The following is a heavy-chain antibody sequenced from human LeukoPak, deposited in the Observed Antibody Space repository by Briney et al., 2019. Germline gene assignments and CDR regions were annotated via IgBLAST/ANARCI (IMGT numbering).Heavy chain of an antibody. Sequence: GGSLRLSCAASGFTFSNYGLNWVRQPPGKGLEWISYIRTSGGVVSYTDSVKGRFTISTDSAKNSLYLQMNSLRDDDTAVYYCVRDQFYAFDIWGQGTMVTVSS. CDR2: IRTSGGVV. J-gene: IGHJ3*02. CDR3: VRDQFYAFDI. V-gene: IGHV3-48*02. CDR1: GFTFSNYG.